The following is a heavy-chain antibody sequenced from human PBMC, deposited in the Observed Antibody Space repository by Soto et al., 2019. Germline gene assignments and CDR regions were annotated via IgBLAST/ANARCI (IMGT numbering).Heavy chain of an antibody. Sequence: KPSETLSLTCTVSGGSISSYYWSWIRQPPGKGLEWIGCTYYSGSTNYNPSLKSRVTISVDTSKNQFSLKLSSVTAADTAVYYCARLHAWNGNDYWGQGTLVTVSS. V-gene: IGHV4-59*08. D-gene: IGHD1-1*01. CDR3: ARLHAWNGNDY. CDR1: GGSISSYY. CDR2: TYYSGST. J-gene: IGHJ4*02.